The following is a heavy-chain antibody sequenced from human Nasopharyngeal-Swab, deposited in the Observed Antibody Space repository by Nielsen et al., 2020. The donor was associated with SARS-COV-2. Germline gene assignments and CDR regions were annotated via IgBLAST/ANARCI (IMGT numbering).Heavy chain of an antibody. Sequence: GGSLRLSCAASGFTFSSYAMSWVRPAPGKGLEWVSAISGSGGSTYYADSVKGRFTISRGNSKNTLYLQMNSLRAEDTAVYYCAKDGGLTTFPYYYYYGMDVWGQGTTVTVSS. J-gene: IGHJ6*02. D-gene: IGHD4/OR15-4a*01. V-gene: IGHV3-23*01. CDR3: AKDGGLTTFPYYYYYGMDV. CDR1: GFTFSSYA. CDR2: ISGSGGST.